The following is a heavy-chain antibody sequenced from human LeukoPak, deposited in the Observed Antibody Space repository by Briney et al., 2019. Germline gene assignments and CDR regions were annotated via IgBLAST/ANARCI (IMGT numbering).Heavy chain of an antibody. J-gene: IGHJ4*02. CDR3: ARGLYYYDSSGYYAPIDY. Sequence: SETLSLTCTVSGGSISSSYYYWGWIRQPPGKGLEWIGSIYYSGSAYYNPSLKSRVTLSVDTSKNQSSLKLSSVTAADTAVYYCARGLYYYDSSGYYAPIDYWGQGTLVTVSS. D-gene: IGHD3-22*01. CDR1: GGSISSSYYY. CDR2: IYYSGSA. V-gene: IGHV4-39*07.